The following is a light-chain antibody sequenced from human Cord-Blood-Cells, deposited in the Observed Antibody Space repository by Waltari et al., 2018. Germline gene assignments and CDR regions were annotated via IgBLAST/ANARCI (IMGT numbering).Light chain of an antibody. CDR3: AAWDDSLNGWV. CDR1: SSNIGSNT. J-gene: IGLJ3*02. V-gene: IGLV1-44*01. CDR2: SNN. Sequence: QSVLTQPPSASGTPGQRVTISCSGSSSNIGSNTVNWYQHLPGTAPQLLIYSNNQRPSGVPYRFSGSKSGTSASLAISGLQSEDEADYYCAAWDDSLNGWVFGGGTKLTVL.